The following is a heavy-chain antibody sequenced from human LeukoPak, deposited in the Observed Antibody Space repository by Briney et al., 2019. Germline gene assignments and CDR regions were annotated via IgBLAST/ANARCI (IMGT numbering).Heavy chain of an antibody. CDR3: ARDRDYSSSWYAYYYYGMDV. J-gene: IGHJ6*02. CDR1: GYTFTSYG. Sequence: ASVKVSCKASGYTFTSYGISWVRQAPGQGLEWMGWISAYDGNTNYAQKLQGRVTTTADKSTSTAYMELSSLRSEDTAVYYCARDRDYSSSWYAYYYYGMDVWGQGTTVTISS. V-gene: IGHV1-18*01. CDR2: ISAYDGNT. D-gene: IGHD6-13*01.